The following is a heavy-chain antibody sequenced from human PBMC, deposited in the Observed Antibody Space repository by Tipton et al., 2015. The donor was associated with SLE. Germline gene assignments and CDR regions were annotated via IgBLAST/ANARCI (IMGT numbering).Heavy chain of an antibody. V-gene: IGHV4-61*05. CDR3: ARGGLYYYDSSGYYYVRDAFDI. D-gene: IGHD3-22*01. CDR1: GGSISSSTFY. Sequence: TLSLTCTVSGGSISSSTFYWVWIRQPPGKGLEWLGSIYYNPSLKSRVTISLDTSKNQFSLNLSSVTAADTAVYYCARGGLYYYDSSGYYYVRDAFDIWGQGTMVTVSS. J-gene: IGHJ3*02. CDR2: I.